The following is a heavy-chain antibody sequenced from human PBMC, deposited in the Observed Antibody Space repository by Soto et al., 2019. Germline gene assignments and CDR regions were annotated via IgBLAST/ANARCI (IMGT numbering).Heavy chain of an antibody. V-gene: IGHV3-23*01. Sequence: SGCDRSCVQQAPGKGLEWVSTISSGGTNKYYADSVKGRFTISRDNSKKTLLLQMDSLRVDDTAVYFCATVRLQWVLRDALNTSVQRTSFTVS. CDR1: SGCD. CDR3: ATVRLQWVLRDALNT. D-gene: IGHD4-4*01. J-gene: IGHJ3*02. CDR2: ISSGGTNK.